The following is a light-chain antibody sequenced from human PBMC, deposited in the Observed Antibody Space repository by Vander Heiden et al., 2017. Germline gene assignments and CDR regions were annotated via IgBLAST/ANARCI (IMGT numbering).Light chain of an antibody. J-gene: IGKJ1*01. V-gene: IGKV3-15*01. CDR3: QQYYNWWT. Sequence: EIVLTQSPGIVSLSPGESATLPCRASQTVRSHLAWYQQKPGQAPRLLIYDASTWATGVPARVSGSGSGTDFTLTISSLQSEDFAVYYCQQYYNWWTFGQGTKVELK. CDR2: DAS. CDR1: QTVRSH.